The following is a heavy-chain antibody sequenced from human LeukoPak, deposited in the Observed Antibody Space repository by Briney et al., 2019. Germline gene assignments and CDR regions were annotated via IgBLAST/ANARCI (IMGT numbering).Heavy chain of an antibody. J-gene: IGHJ4*02. CDR1: GFTFSNHG. D-gene: IGHD2-15*01. CDR2: IWYDGSNK. CDR3: ARAYCDGGSCCDH. V-gene: IGHV3-33*01. Sequence: GRSLRLSCAASGFTFSNHGMHWVRQAPGKGLEWVAVIWYDGSNKYYADSVKGRFTISRDNAKNSLYLQMNSLRAEDTAVYYCARAYCDGGSCCDHWGQGALVTVSS.